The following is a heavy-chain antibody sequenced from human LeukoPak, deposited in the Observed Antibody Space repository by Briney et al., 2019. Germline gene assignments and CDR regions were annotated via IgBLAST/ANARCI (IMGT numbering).Heavy chain of an antibody. CDR3: ARTNYYETSGWASGLSPFDM. V-gene: IGHV5-51*04. Sequence: GESLKISCKGSGNNFATHWIAWVRQTPGKGLEWIGVIYPVDSDTRYSPTFQGQVTISVDKPTSTAYLQWSSLKASDTAMYYCARTNYYETSGWASGLSPFDMWGRGTMVTVSS. CDR2: IYPVDSDT. CDR1: GNNFATHW. D-gene: IGHD3-22*01. J-gene: IGHJ3*02.